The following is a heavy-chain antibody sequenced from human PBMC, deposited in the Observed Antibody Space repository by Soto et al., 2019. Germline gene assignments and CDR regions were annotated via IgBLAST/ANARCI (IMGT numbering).Heavy chain of an antibody. V-gene: IGHV1-58*01. J-gene: IGHJ6*02. D-gene: IGHD2-15*01. CDR2: IVVGSGNT. CDR1: GFTFTSSA. CDR3: AQDRIKGGEVVAAAYYHSGMDV. Sequence: ASVKVSCRASGFTFTSSAVQGVRQARGQRLEWIGWIVVGSGNTNYAQKFQERVTITRDMSTSTAYMELSSLRSEDTAVYYCAQDRIKGGEVVAAAYYHSGMDVGGQGTTVTV.